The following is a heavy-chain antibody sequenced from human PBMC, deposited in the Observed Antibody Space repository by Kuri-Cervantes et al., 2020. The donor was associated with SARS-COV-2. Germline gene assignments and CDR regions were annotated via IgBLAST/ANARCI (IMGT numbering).Heavy chain of an antibody. CDR3: AKDALPTYYYDSSGSSLDY. CDR1: GFTSSSYA. V-gene: IGHV3-23*01. J-gene: IGHJ4*02. Sequence: GGSLRLSCAASGFTSSSYATSWVRQAPGKGLEWVSAISGSGGSTYYADSVKGRFTISRDNSKNTLYLQMNSLRAEDTAVYYCAKDALPTYYYDSSGSSLDYWGQGTLVTVSS. CDR2: ISGSGGST. D-gene: IGHD3-22*01.